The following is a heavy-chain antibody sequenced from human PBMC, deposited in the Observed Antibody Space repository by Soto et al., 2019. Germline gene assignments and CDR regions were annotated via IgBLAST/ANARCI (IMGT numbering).Heavy chain of an antibody. CDR1: GFTFSDYY. V-gene: IGHV3-11*01. D-gene: IGHD3-3*01. Sequence: GGSLRLSCAASGFTFSDYYMSWIRQAPGKGLEWVSYISSSGSTIYYADSVKGRFTISRDNAKSSLYLQMNSLRAEDTAVYYCARKSDFWSGYYIKYYYYYMDVWGKGTTVTVSS. CDR3: ARKSDFWSGYYIKYYYYYMDV. J-gene: IGHJ6*03. CDR2: ISSSGSTI.